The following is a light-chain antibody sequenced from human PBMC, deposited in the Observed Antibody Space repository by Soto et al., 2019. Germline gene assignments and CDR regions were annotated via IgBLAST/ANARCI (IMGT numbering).Light chain of an antibody. CDR2: KND. CDR1: SSNIRIHY. J-gene: IGLJ7*01. Sequence: QSVLTQPPSASGTPGQKVTISCSGSSSNIRIHYVHWYQQLPGTAPKLLIYKNDQRPSGVPDRFSGSKSGTSAALAISGLRSEDEADYYCGAWDDSLRGALFGGGTQLTVL. V-gene: IGLV1-47*01. CDR3: GAWDDSLRGAL.